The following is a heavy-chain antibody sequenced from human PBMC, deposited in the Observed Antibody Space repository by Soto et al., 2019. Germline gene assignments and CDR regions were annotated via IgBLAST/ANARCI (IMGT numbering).Heavy chain of an antibody. J-gene: IGHJ4*02. CDR3: AKEYYYDSSGYPVWDY. Sequence: PGGSLRLSCAASGFTFSSYAMSWVRQAPGKGLEWVSAISGSGGSTYYADSVKGRFTISRDNSKNTLYLQMNSLRAEDTAVYYCAKEYYYDSSGYPVWDYWGQGTLDTVSS. D-gene: IGHD3-22*01. CDR1: GFTFSSYA. CDR2: ISGSGGST. V-gene: IGHV3-23*01.